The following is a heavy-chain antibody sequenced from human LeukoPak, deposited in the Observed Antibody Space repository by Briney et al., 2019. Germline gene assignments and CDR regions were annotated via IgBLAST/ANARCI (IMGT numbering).Heavy chain of an antibody. CDR3: AIDRYSSGWYTFDY. Sequence: GGSLRLSCAASGFSFTNAWMSWVRQAPGKGLEWVSSISSSSSYISYADSVKGRFTISRDNAKNSLDLQMNSLRAEDTAVYYCAIDRYSSGWYTFDYWGQGTLVTVSS. J-gene: IGHJ4*02. CDR2: ISSSSSYI. D-gene: IGHD6-19*01. CDR1: GFSFTNAW. V-gene: IGHV3-21*01.